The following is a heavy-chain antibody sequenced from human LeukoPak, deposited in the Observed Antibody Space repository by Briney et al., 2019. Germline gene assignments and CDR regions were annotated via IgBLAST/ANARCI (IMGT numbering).Heavy chain of an antibody. CDR1: GFTFSSYW. J-gene: IGHJ4*02. D-gene: IGHD2-8*01. CDR2: MNSDGSYT. V-gene: IGHV3-74*01. CDR3: ARVIGGSNGYYHFDF. Sequence: AGSLRLSCAASGFTFSSYWMHWVRRAPGKGLMWVSRMNSDGSYTNYADSVKGRFTISRDNARSTLYLQMNSLRVEDTAVYYCARVIGGSNGYYHFDFWGQGALVTVSS.